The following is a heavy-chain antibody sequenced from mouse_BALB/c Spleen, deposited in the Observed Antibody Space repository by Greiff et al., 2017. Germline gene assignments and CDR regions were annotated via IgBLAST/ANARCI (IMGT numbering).Heavy chain of an antibody. D-gene: IGHD2-10*02. V-gene: IGHV5-6-5*01. CDR1: GFTFSSYA. CDR2: ISSGGST. Sequence: EVHLVESGGGLVKPGGSLKLSCAASGFTFSSYAMSWVRQTPEKRLEWVASISSGGSTYYPDSVKGRFTISRDNARNILYLQMSSLRSEDTAMYYCARGGGYGNFYYAMDYWGQGTSVTVSS. J-gene: IGHJ4*01. CDR3: ARGGGYGNFYYAMDY.